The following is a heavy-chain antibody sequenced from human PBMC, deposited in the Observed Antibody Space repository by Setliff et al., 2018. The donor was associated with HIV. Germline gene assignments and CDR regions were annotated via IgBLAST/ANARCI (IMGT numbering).Heavy chain of an antibody. V-gene: IGHV1-3*01. D-gene: IGHD6-19*01. CDR1: GHIFTGYV. CDR2: INAGNGDT. CDR3: ARGTGIAVAGTDY. Sequence: ASVKVSCKASGHIFTGYVIHWVRQAPGQRLEWMGWINAGNGDTKYSQKCQGRVTMTRDTSTSTVYMELSSLRSEDTAVYYCARGTGIAVAGTDYWGQGTLVTVSS. J-gene: IGHJ4*02.